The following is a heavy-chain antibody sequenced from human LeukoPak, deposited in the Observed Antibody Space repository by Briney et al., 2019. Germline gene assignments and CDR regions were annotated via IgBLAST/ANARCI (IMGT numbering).Heavy chain of an antibody. CDR3: AAYDFWSGYPLDP. CDR2: ISPSNGHT. V-gene: IGHV1-18*01. CDR1: VYTFTTYS. D-gene: IGHD3-3*01. Sequence: GASVKVSCKTSVYTFTTYSIIWVRQAPGQGLEWVGWISPSNGHTNYAQKLQDRVTMTTYTSTSTVYMELRSLRSDDTAVYYRAAYDFWSGYPLDPWGQGTLVTVSS. J-gene: IGHJ5*02.